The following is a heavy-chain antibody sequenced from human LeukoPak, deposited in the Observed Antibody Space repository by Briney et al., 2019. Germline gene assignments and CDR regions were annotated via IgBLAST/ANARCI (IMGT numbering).Heavy chain of an antibody. CDR1: GFTFSSYA. CDR3: AISTGPFDY. CDR2: ISGSGGST. J-gene: IGHJ4*02. V-gene: IGHV3-23*01. D-gene: IGHD1-1*01. Sequence: GGSLRLSCAASGFTFSSYAMSWVRQAPGKGLEWVSAISGSGGSTYYADSVKGRFTISRDNSENTLYLQMNSLRAEDTAVYYRAISTGPFDYWGQGTLVTVSS.